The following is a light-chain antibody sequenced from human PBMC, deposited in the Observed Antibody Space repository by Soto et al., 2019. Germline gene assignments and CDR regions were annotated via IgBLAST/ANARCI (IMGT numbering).Light chain of an antibody. CDR2: GAS. J-gene: IGKJ1*01. CDR1: QSVSRSY. CDR3: QQYDSWT. V-gene: IGKV3-20*01. Sequence: EIVLTQSPGTLSLSPGERATLSCRASQSVSRSYLAWYQQKPGQAPRLLIYGASTRATGVPERFSGSGSGTDFTLTISRLEPEDFAMYYCQQYDSWTFGQGTKVEIK.